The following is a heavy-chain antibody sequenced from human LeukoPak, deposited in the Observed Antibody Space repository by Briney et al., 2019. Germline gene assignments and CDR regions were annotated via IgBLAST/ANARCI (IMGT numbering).Heavy chain of an antibody. CDR1: GYTFTGYY. D-gene: IGHD3-22*01. CDR2: INPNSGGT. V-gene: IGHV1-2*02. CDR3: ARDWAYYYDSSGCPQDYYYGMDV. Sequence: ASVKVSCKASGYTFTGYYMHWVRQAPGQGLEWMGWINPNSGGTNYAQEFQGRVTMTRDTSISTAYMELSRLRSDDTAVYYCARDWAYYYDSSGCPQDYYYGMDVWGQGTTVTVSS. J-gene: IGHJ6*02.